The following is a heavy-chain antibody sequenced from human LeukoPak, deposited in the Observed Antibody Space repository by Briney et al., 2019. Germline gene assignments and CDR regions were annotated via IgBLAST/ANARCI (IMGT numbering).Heavy chain of an antibody. D-gene: IGHD5-18*01. CDR2: ISGSGGST. Sequence: GGSLRLSCAASGFTFSIYAMSWVRQAPGKGLEWVSAISGSGGSTYYADSVKGRFFISRDNSKNTLFLQMSSLRAEDTAVYYCAKETPEGVTFDYWGQGTLVTVSS. J-gene: IGHJ4*02. CDR1: GFTFSIYA. V-gene: IGHV3-23*01. CDR3: AKETPEGVTFDY.